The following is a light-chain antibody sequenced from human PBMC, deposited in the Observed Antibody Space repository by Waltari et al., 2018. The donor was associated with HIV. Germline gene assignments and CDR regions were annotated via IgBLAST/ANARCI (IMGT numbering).Light chain of an antibody. Sequence: QSALTQPPSASGSPGQSVTISCTGTNSELGAYNYAPWYQQHPGKAPKFMIYEVNRRPSGVPDRFSGSKSGNTASLTVSGLQAEDEADYYCSSYAGSNNWVFGGGTKLTVL. J-gene: IGLJ3*02. CDR1: NSELGAYNY. CDR2: EVN. V-gene: IGLV2-8*01. CDR3: SSYAGSNNWV.